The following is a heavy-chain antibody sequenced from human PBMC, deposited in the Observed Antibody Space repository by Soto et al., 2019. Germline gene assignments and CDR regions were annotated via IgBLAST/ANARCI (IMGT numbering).Heavy chain of an antibody. J-gene: IGHJ5*02. D-gene: IGHD7-27*01. CDR3: AKDTGDFDWFDP. CDR1: GFTFSSYG. CDR2: ISYDGSNK. V-gene: IGHV3-30*18. Sequence: QVQLVESGGGVVQPGRSLRLSCAASGFTFSSYGMHWVRQAPGKGLEWVAVISYDGSNKYYADSVKGRFTISRDNSKNTLYLQMNSLRAEDTAVYYCAKDTGDFDWFDPWGQGTLVTVSS.